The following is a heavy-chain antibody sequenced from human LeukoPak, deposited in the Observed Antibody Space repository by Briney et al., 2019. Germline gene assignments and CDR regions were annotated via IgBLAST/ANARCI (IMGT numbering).Heavy chain of an antibody. Sequence: SQTLSLTCTVSGGSINSAGYYWSWIRQPPGKGLEWIGSIYYSGSTYYNPSLKSRVTISVDTSKNQFSLKLSSVTAADTAVYYCARQKGVPAAMAFDYYYYMDVWGKGATVTVSS. CDR2: IYYSGST. J-gene: IGHJ6*03. D-gene: IGHD2-2*01. V-gene: IGHV4-39*01. CDR3: ARQKGVPAAMAFDYYYYMDV. CDR1: GGSINSAGYY.